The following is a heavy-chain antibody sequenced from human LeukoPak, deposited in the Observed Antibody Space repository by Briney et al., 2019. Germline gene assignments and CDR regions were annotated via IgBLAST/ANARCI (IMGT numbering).Heavy chain of an antibody. J-gene: IGHJ4*02. V-gene: IGHV3-64*01. CDR3: AKDEYSSGWYIDY. CDR2: ISSNGGST. D-gene: IGHD6-19*01. CDR1: GFTFSSYA. Sequence: PGGSLRLSCAASGFTFSSYAMHWVRQAPGKGLEYVSAISSNGGSTYYANSVKGGFTISRDNSKNTLYLQMNSLRAEDTAVYYCAKDEYSSGWYIDYWGQGTLVNVSS.